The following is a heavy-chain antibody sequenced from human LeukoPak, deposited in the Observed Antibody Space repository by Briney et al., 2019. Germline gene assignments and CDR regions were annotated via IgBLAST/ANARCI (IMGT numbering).Heavy chain of an antibody. CDR1: GFTFNNYA. D-gene: IGHD2-2*01. CDR3: ARGKKYQLLMTFDY. J-gene: IGHJ4*02. CDR2: IKQDGSEK. Sequence: GGSLRLSCAASGFTFNNYAMSWVRQAPGKGLEWVANIKQDGSEKYYVDSVKGRFTISRDNAKNSLYLQMNSLRAEDTAVYYCARGKKYQLLMTFDYWGQGTLVTVSS. V-gene: IGHV3-7*03.